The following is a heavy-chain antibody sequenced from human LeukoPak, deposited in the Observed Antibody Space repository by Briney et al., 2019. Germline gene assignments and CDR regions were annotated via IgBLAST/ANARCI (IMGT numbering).Heavy chain of an antibody. D-gene: IGHD3-16*02. CDR1: GFTFSSYW. Sequence: GGSLRLSCAVSGFTFSSYWMSWVRHPQAKGLGRVANIKQDGSEKSYVDSVRERLTTSTDNATKSLYLQMISLRAEDTAVYYCARVGGRYSPLGYWGEGTLLSVPS. CDR3: ARVGGRYSPLGY. V-gene: IGHV3-7*01. J-gene: IGHJ4*02. CDR2: IKQDGSEK.